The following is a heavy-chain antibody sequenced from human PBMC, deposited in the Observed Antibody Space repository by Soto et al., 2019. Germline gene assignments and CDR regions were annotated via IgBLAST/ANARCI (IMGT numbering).Heavy chain of an antibody. CDR2: IRSKPNTDAT. V-gene: IGHV3-73*01. CDR1: GFTFSDSA. J-gene: IGHJ6*03. CDR3: TRHVDCSGGSCYSGYYYYMDV. Sequence: GGSLRLSCAASGFTFSDSAMHWVRQASGKGLEWVSRIRSKPNTDATAYAASVKGRFTISRDDSKNTAYLQMNSLKTEDTAVYYCTRHVDCSGGSCYSGYYYYMDVWGKGTTVTVSS. D-gene: IGHD2-15*01.